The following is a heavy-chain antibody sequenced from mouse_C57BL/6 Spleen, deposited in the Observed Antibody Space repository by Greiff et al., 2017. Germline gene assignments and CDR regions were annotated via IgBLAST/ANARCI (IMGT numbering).Heavy chain of an antibody. CDR2: INPGSGGT. D-gene: IGHD2-3*01. Sequence: VQLQQSGAELVRPGTSVKVSCKASGYAFTNYLIEWVKQRPGQGLEWIGVINPGSGGTNYNEKFKGKATLTADKSSSTAYMQLSSLTSEDSAVYFCARRWGNEGYWGQGTTLTVSS. CDR3: ARRWGNEGY. CDR1: GYAFTNYL. V-gene: IGHV1-54*01. J-gene: IGHJ2*01.